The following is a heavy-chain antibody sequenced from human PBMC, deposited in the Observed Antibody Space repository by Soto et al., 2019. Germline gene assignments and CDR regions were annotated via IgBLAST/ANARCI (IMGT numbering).Heavy chain of an antibody. V-gene: IGHV1-18*01. Sequence: SSVKVSCKTSGYTFSSIGISWVRQSPGQGLEWMGWISPYKGNTYYAQRLQGRVTMTTDTSTSTAYMELRSLRSDDTAVYFCARDLDGSGSYYTNYWGQGTLVTVSS. J-gene: IGHJ4*02. D-gene: IGHD3-10*01. CDR2: ISPYKGNT. CDR3: ARDLDGSGSYYTNY. CDR1: GYTFSSIG.